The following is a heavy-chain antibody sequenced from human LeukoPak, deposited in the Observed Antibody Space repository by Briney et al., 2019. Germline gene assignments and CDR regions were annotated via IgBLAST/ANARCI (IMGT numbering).Heavy chain of an antibody. CDR3: ARAGRGTGIAASPL. CDR2: IYYSGST. CDR1: GGSISTYY. J-gene: IGHJ3*01. V-gene: IGHV4-59*01. D-gene: IGHD6-25*01. Sequence: SETLSLTCTVSGGSISTYYWIWIRQPPGKGLEWIGYIYYSGSTNYNPSLKSRVSISVDTSKNQLSLKLSSVTPADTAVYYCARAGRGTGIAASPLWGQGTIVTVSS.